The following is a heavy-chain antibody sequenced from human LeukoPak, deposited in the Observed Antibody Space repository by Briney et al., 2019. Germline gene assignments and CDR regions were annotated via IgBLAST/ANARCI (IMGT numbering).Heavy chain of an antibody. CDR2: ISYDGVNK. J-gene: IGHJ4*02. CDR3: AKDPSRYYDYVWGTSIDY. V-gene: IGHV3-30*18. CDR1: GFTFSSYG. D-gene: IGHD3-16*01. Sequence: QPGRSLRLSCAASGFTFSSYGVHWVRQAPGKGLEWVAVISYDGVNKYYSDSVKGRFTTSRDNSKTTLYLQMNSLRAEDTAVYYCAKDPSRYYDYVWGTSIDYWGQGTLVTVSS.